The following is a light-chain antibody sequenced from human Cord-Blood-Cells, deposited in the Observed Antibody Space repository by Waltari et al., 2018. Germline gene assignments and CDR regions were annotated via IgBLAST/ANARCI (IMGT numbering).Light chain of an antibody. V-gene: IGLV2-11*01. CDR2: DVS. Sequence: QSALTQPRSVSGSPGQSGTISCTGTSSDVGGYNYVSWYQQHPGKAPKLMIYDVSKRPSGVPDRLSGSKSGNTASLTISGLQAEDEADYYCCSYAGSYTLVFGGGTKLTVL. CDR3: CSYAGSYTLV. CDR1: SSDVGGYNY. J-gene: IGLJ2*01.